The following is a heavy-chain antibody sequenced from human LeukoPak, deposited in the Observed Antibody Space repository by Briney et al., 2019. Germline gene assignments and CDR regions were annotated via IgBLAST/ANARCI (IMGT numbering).Heavy chain of an antibody. V-gene: IGHV1-24*01. CDR1: GYTLTELS. CDR2: FDPEDGET. Sequence: GASVKVSFKVSGYTLTELSMHWVRQAPGKGREWMGGFDPEDGETIYAQKFQGRVTMTEDTSTDTAYMELSSLRSEDTAVYYCATVPSRYCSSTSCYRFDPWGQGTLVTVSS. CDR3: ATVPSRYCSSTSCYRFDP. D-gene: IGHD2-2*01. J-gene: IGHJ5*02.